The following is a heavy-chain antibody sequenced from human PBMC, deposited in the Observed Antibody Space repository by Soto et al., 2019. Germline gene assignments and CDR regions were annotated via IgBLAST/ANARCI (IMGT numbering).Heavy chain of an antibody. J-gene: IGHJ6*03. CDR2: ISAYNGNT. V-gene: IGHV1-18*01. CDR3: ARALCSSTSCRTHYYYYYMDV. CDR1: GYTFTSYG. D-gene: IGHD2-2*01. Sequence: ASVKVSCKASGYTFTSYGISWVRQAPGQGLEWMGWISAYNGNTNYAQKLQGRVTMTTDTSTSTAYMELRSLRSDDTAVYYCARALCSSTSCRTHYYYYYMDVWGKGTTVTVSS.